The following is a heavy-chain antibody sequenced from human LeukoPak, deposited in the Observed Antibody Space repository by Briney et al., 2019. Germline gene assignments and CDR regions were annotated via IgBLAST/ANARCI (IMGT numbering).Heavy chain of an antibody. CDR2: INSDGRST. D-gene: IGHD1-26*01. V-gene: IGHV3-74*01. J-gene: IGHJ4*02. CDR3: ARDQGGATRIDY. CDR1: GFTFSSYA. Sequence: GGSLRLSCAASGFTFSSYAMSWVRQAPGKGLVWVARINSDGRSTSYADSVKGRFTISRDNARKTLYLQMNSLRDKETAVYYCARDQGGATRIDYWGQGTPVTVSS.